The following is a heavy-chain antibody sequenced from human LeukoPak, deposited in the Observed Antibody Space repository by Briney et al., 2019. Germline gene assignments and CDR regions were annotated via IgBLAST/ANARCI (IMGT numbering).Heavy chain of an antibody. D-gene: IGHD2-2*01. J-gene: IGHJ3*02. CDR3: ERKALGGSSDHDAFDI. V-gene: IGHV3-21*01. Sequence: GGSLRLSCAASGFTFSAYHMNWVRQAPGKGLEWVASISSSSSYTYYSDSVKGRFTISRENAKTSLDLQMNSLRAEDTAVYFCERKALGGSSDHDAFDIWGQGTMVTVSS. CDR2: ISSSSSYT. CDR1: GFTFSAYH.